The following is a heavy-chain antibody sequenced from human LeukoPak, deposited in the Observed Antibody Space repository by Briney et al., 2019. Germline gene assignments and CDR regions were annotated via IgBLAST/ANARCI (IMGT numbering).Heavy chain of an antibody. D-gene: IGHD2-15*01. CDR3: ARDTGLGYCSGGSCYEGGLGLDY. Sequence: ASVKVSCKASGYTFTSYGISWVRQSPGQGLEWMGWISAYNGNTNYARKLQGRVTMTTDTSTSTAYMELRSLRSDDTAVYYCARDTGLGYCSGGSCYEGGLGLDYWGQGTLVTVSS. V-gene: IGHV1-18*01. CDR2: ISAYNGNT. CDR1: GYTFTSYG. J-gene: IGHJ4*02.